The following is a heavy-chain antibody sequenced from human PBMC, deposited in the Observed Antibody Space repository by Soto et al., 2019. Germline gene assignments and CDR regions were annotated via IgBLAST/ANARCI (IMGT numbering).Heavy chain of an antibody. CDR1: GGSISSSNW. Sequence: PSETLSLTCAVSGGSISSSNWWSWVRQPPGKGLEWIGEIYHSGSTNYNPSLKSRVTISVDKSKNQFSLKLSSGTAADTAEYYCARAVKPPKRKSAVADDYYSMGVWGQGTTVTVSS. CDR3: ARAVKPPKRKSAVADDYYSMGV. J-gene: IGHJ6*02. V-gene: IGHV4-4*02. D-gene: IGHD6-19*01. CDR2: IYHSGST.